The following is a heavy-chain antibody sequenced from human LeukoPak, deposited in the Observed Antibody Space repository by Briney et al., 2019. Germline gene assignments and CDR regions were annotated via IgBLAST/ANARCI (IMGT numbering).Heavy chain of an antibody. CDR3: ARGLYSSGWYKARVAFDI. V-gene: IGHV4-34*01. Sequence: PSETLSLTCAVYGGSFSGYYWSWIRQPPGKGLEWIGEINHSVSTNYNPSLKSRVTISVDTSKNKFSLKLSSVTVADTAVYYCARGLYSSGWYKARVAFDIWGQGTMVTVSS. CDR2: INHSVST. CDR1: GGSFSGYY. D-gene: IGHD6-19*01. J-gene: IGHJ3*02.